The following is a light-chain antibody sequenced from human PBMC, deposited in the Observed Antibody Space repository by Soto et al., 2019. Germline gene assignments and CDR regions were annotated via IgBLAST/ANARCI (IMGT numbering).Light chain of an antibody. V-gene: IGLV2-14*01. Sequence: QSVLTQPASVSGSPGQSITISCSGSSSDIGEYKYVSWYQQHPGKAPKLMIYDVTNRPSGVSDRFSGSKSGSTASLTISGLQAEDEADYYCNSYTTANTYVFGSGTRSPS. J-gene: IGLJ1*01. CDR2: DVT. CDR3: NSYTTANTYV. CDR1: SSDIGEYKY.